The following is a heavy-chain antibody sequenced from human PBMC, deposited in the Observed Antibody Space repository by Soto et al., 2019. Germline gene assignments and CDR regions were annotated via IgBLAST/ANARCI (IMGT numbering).Heavy chain of an antibody. CDR3: GRNVDYFAP. V-gene: IGHV1-3*04. CDR1: GESFERYA. J-gene: IGHJ5*02. Sequence: GASVEVCCQPCGESFERYALQVVRQAPGQGLEWMGWINTGNGNTHYSQKFQGRVTFTRDASATTAYMELSSLTSEDTAVYYCGRNVDYFAPWGHRTLVTVSS. CDR2: INTGNGNT. D-gene: IGHD4-17*01.